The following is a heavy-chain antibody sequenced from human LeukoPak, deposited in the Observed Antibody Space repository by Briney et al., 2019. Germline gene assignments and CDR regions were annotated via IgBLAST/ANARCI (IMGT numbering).Heavy chain of an antibody. CDR2: ISGSGGST. CDR3: AKYLLPFDTAVDAFDI. V-gene: IGHV3-23*01. CDR1: GFTFSSYA. J-gene: IGHJ3*02. D-gene: IGHD5-18*01. Sequence: GGSLRLSCAASGFTFSSYAMSWARQAPGKGLEWVSAISGSGGSTYYADSVKGRFTISRDNSKNTLYLQMNSLRAEDTAVYYCAKYLLPFDTAVDAFDIWGRGTMVTVSS.